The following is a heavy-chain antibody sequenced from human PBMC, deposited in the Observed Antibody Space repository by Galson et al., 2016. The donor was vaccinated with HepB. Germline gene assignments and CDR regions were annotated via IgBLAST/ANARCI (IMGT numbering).Heavy chain of an antibody. D-gene: IGHD3-10*01. V-gene: IGHV3-7*01. CDR3: SREMTWSYFD. CDR2: IRGDGIVR. Sequence: SLRLSCAASGFNFNAHWMNWVRQAPGKGLEWVANIRGDGIVRYYAEFVRGRFTISRDNAKNSLYLQMNGLRVDETAVDYCSREMTWSYFDWGQGTLVTVSS. CDR1: GFNFNAHW. J-gene: IGHJ4*02.